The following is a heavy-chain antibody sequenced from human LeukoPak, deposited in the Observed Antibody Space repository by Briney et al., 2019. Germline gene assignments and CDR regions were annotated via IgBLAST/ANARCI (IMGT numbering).Heavy chain of an antibody. V-gene: IGHV1-2*02. CDR2: IIPNSGGT. D-gene: IGHD2-8*01. Sequence: ASVKVSCEASAYTFTANNLNWVRHAPGQGLEWMGGIIPNSGGTNYAQKVQGRVTMTRDTSISTAYMELSRLRSDDTAVYYCARVFRGYCTNGVCAFEAFDIWGQGTMVTVSS. CDR3: ARVFRGYCTNGVCAFEAFDI. CDR1: AYTFTANN. J-gene: IGHJ3*02.